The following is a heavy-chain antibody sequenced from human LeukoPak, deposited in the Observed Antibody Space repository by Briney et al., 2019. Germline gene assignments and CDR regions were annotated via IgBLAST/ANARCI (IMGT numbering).Heavy chain of an antibody. CDR2: IYYSGST. Sequence: SETLSLTCTVSGGSISSSSYYWGWLRQPPGKGLEWIGSIYYSGSTYYNPSLKSRVTISVDTSKNQFSLKLSSVTAADTAVYYCARPSYCGGDCSVRDAFDIWGQGTMVTVSS. J-gene: IGHJ3*02. CDR1: GGSISSSSYY. D-gene: IGHD2-21*01. V-gene: IGHV4-39*07. CDR3: ARPSYCGGDCSVRDAFDI.